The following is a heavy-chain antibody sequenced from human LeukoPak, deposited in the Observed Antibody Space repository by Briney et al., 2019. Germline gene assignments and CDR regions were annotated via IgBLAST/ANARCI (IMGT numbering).Heavy chain of an antibody. CDR2: ISGGGGST. CDR3: AKGPLIEVAGTTWDS. CDR1: GVTFSSYA. Sequence: GGSLRLSCAASGVTFSSYAMGWVRQFPGKGLEWVSAISGGGGSTYYADSVKGRFTISRDNSKNTLHLQMNSLRADDTAVYYCAKGPLIEVAGTTWDSWGQGALVTVSS. D-gene: IGHD6-19*01. J-gene: IGHJ4*02. V-gene: IGHV3-23*01.